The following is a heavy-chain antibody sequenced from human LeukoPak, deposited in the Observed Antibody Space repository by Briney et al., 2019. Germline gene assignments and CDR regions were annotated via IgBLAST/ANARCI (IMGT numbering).Heavy chain of an antibody. D-gene: IGHD2-21*01. CDR2: ISSSSSYI. CDR3: VRESIRGTRDFDY. V-gene: IGHV3-21*01. CDR1: GFTFSSYG. J-gene: IGHJ4*01. Sequence: PGGSLRLSCAASGFTFSSYGMHWVRQAPGKGLEWVSSISSSSSYIYYADSVKGRFTISRDNAKNSLYLQMSSLRAEDTAVYYCVRESIRGTRDFDYWGQEPWSPSPQ.